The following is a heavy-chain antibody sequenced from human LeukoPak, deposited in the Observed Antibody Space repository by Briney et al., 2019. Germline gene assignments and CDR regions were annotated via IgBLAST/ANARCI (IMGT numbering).Heavy chain of an antibody. J-gene: IGHJ4*02. CDR1: GYTLTELS. Sequence: ASVKVSCKVSGYTLTELSMHWVRQAPGKGLEWMGGFDPEDGETIYAQKFQGRVTMTEDTSTDTAYMELSSLRSEDTAVYYCARGLFRLRYFDWLPQSYYFDYWGQGTLVTVSS. CDR2: FDPEDGET. D-gene: IGHD3-9*01. CDR3: ARGLFRLRYFDWLPQSYYFDY. V-gene: IGHV1-24*01.